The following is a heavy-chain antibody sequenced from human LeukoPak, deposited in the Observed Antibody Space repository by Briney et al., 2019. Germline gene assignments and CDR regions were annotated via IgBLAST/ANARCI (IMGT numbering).Heavy chain of an antibody. V-gene: IGHV4-59*12. CDR2: IYYSGST. CDR1: GGSISSYY. Sequence: ASETLSLTCTVSGGSISSYYWSWIRQPPGKGLEWIGYIYYSGSTNYNPSLKSRVTISVDTSKNQFSLKLSSVTAADTAVYYCARRSSVVWFDPWGQGTLVTVSS. J-gene: IGHJ5*02. CDR3: ARRSSVVWFDP. D-gene: IGHD2-15*01.